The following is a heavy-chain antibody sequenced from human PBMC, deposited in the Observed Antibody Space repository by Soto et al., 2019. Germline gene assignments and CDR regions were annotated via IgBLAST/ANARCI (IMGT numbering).Heavy chain of an antibody. CDR2: ISYDGSNK. CDR1: GFTFSSYG. CDR3: AKDFLPGRYYDILTGYPSGGMDV. V-gene: IGHV3-30*18. J-gene: IGHJ6*02. D-gene: IGHD3-9*01. Sequence: PGGSLRLSCAASGFTFSSYGMHRVRQAPGKGLEWVAVISYDGSNKYYADSVKGRFTISRDNSKNTLYLQMNSLRAEDTAVYYCAKDFLPGRYYDILTGYPSGGMDVWGQGTTVTVSS.